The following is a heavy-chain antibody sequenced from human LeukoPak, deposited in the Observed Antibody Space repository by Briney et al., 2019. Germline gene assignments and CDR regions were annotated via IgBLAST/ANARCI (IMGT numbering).Heavy chain of an antibody. Sequence: ASVKVSCKASGYTFTSYAMNWVRQAPGQGLEWMGWINTNTGNPTYAQGFTGRFVFSLDTSVSTAYLQISNLKAEDTAVYYCARGRITMVRGVIPFDYWGQGTLVTVSS. CDR1: GYTFTSYA. V-gene: IGHV7-4-1*02. J-gene: IGHJ4*02. CDR2: INTNTGNP. CDR3: ARGRITMVRGVIPFDY. D-gene: IGHD3-10*01.